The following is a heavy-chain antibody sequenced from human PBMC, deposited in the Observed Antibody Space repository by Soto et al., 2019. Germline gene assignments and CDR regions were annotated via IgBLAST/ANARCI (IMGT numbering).Heavy chain of an antibody. CDR2: IYYSGSS. CDR3: ARHPRITGRGVGFDP. CDR1: GGSIITGDFS. D-gene: IGHD6-6*01. J-gene: IGHJ5*02. V-gene: IGHV4-30-2*03. Sequence: SETLSLTCAVSGGSIITGDFSWNWIRQPPGKGLEWIGSIYYSGSSFYNPSLKTRVTMSVDTSKNQFSLKMSSVTAADTALYYCARHPRITGRGVGFDPWGQGMLVTVSS.